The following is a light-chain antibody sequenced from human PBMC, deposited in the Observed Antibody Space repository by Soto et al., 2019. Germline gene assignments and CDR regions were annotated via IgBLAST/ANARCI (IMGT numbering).Light chain of an antibody. CDR3: AAWDDSLSAWV. CDR2: RSN. CDR1: SSNIGSNY. J-gene: IGLJ3*02. V-gene: IGLV1-47*01. Sequence: QSVLTQPPSASGTPGQRVTISCSGSSSNIGSNYVYWYQQLPGTAPKLLIYRSNQRPSGVPDRFSGSKSGTSASLAISGLRSEDEADCYCAAWDDSLSAWVFGGGTKVTVL.